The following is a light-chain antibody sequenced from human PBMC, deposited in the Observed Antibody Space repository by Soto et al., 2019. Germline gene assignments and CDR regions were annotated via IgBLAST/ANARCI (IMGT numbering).Light chain of an antibody. V-gene: IGKV1-5*03. Sequence: DIQMPPSPSTLSASVGDRVTITCRASQSISSWLAWYQQKPGKAPKLLIYKASSLQGGVPSRFSGSGSGTEFTLTISSLQPYDFATYYCQQYNTNSGTFGQGTKVDIK. CDR1: QSISSW. J-gene: IGKJ1*01. CDR2: KAS. CDR3: QQYNTNSGT.